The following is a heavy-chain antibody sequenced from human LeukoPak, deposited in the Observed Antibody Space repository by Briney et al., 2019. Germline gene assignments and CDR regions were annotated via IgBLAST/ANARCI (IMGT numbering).Heavy chain of an antibody. Sequence: GGSLRLSCAASGFTFSSYGMHWVRQAPGKGLEWVALIRYDGSNKYYADSVKGLFAISKDNSKNTVYVQMNSLRVEDTAVYYCAKDIGYYGSGSYAATDYWGQGTLVIVSS. D-gene: IGHD3-10*01. CDR3: AKDIGYYGSGSYAATDY. V-gene: IGHV3-30*02. CDR2: IRYDGSNK. CDR1: GFTFSSYG. J-gene: IGHJ4*02.